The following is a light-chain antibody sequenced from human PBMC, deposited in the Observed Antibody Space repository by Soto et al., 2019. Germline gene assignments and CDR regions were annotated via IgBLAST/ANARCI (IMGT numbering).Light chain of an antibody. CDR1: SSNIGAGYD. J-gene: IGLJ1*01. CDR2: ANS. Sequence: QPVLTQPPSVSGAPGQRVTISCTGSSSNIGAGYDVHWYQQVPGTAPKLLMYANSNRPSGVPDRFSGSKSGTSASLAITGLQAEDEADYYCQSFDSSLTGYVFGTGTKLTVL. CDR3: QSFDSSLTGYV. V-gene: IGLV1-40*01.